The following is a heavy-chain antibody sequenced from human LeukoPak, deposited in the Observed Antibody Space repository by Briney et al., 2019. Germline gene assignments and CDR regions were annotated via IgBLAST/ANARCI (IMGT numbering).Heavy chain of an antibody. J-gene: IGHJ4*02. D-gene: IGHD6-13*01. V-gene: IGHV3-74*01. CDR2: VNRDGCST. Sequence: GGSLRLSCAVSGLILSLHCIHGVRQAPGKGLVWVSRVNRDGCSTSYADSVKGRFTISRDNAKNTLSLQMNSLRAEDTAVFSCVREGSISAAGDSYWGRVTLVTVSS. CDR1: GLILSLHC. CDR3: VREGSISAAGDSY.